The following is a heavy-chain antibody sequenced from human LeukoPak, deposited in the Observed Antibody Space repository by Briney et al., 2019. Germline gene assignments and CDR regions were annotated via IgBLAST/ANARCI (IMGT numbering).Heavy chain of an antibody. CDR2: IYHSGST. D-gene: IGHD3-10*01. CDR1: GGSISSGGYY. V-gene: IGHV4-30-2*01. J-gene: IGHJ3*02. CDR3: ARDITQDAFDI. Sequence: PSETLSLTCTVSGGSISSGGYYWSWIRQPPGKGLEWIGYIYHSGSTFYNPSLRGRVSISVDRSKNQFSLKLSSVTAADTAVYYCARDITQDAFDIWGQGTMVTVSS.